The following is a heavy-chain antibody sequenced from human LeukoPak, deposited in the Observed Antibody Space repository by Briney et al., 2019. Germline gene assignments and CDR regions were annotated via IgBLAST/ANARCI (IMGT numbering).Heavy chain of an antibody. J-gene: IGHJ4*02. CDR2: IYPGDFDT. V-gene: IGHV5-51*01. D-gene: IGHD6-13*01. Sequence: GESLKISCKGSGYSFTSYRIGWVRQMPGKGLEWMGIIYPGDFDTRYSPSFQGQVTISADKSISTAYLQWSSLKASDTAMYYCARWAAARGFDYWGQGTLVTVSS. CDR3: ARWAAARGFDY. CDR1: GYSFTSYR.